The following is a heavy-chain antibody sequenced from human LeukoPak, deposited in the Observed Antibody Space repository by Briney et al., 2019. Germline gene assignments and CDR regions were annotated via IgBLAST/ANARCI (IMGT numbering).Heavy chain of an antibody. Sequence: GASVKVSCKASGYTFTGYYMHWVRQAPGQGLEWMGWINPNSGGTNYAQKFQGRVTMTRDTSISTAYMELSRLRSDDTAVYYCARDLAGGNSVSSVYYWGPGTLVNVSS. J-gene: IGHJ4*02. CDR2: INPNSGGT. D-gene: IGHD4-23*01. CDR3: ARDLAGGNSVSSVYY. V-gene: IGHV1-2*02. CDR1: GYTFTGYY.